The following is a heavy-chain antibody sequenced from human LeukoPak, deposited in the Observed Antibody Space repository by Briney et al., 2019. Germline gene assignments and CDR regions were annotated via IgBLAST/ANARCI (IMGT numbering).Heavy chain of an antibody. D-gene: IGHD6-19*01. V-gene: IGHV4-4*07. Sequence: SETLSLTCTVSGGSISSHYWSWLRQPAGKGLEWIGRIYTSGSTNYNPSLKSRVTMSVDTSENQFSLKLGSVTAADTAVYYCARSSGYYSCPDYWGQGTLVTVSS. CDR3: ARSSGYYSCPDY. CDR1: GGSISSHY. J-gene: IGHJ4*02. CDR2: IYTSGST.